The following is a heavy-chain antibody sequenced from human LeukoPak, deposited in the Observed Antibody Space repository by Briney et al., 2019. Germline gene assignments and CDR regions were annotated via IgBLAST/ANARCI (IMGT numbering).Heavy chain of an antibody. CDR2: ISSTSTYI. J-gene: IGHJ6*04. CDR1: GFTFSSYS. V-gene: IGHV3-21*01. Sequence: PAGSLRLSCAASGFTFSSYSRNWVRQAPGKGLEWVSSISSTSTYIYYADSVKGRFTISRDNAKNSLYLQMNSLRAEDTAVYYCACLVGATQDVWGKGTTVIVSS. D-gene: IGHD1-26*01. CDR3: ACLVGATQDV.